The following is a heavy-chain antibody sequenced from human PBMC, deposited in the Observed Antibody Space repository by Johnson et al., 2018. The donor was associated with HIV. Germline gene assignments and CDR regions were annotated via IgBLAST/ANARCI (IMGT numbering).Heavy chain of an antibody. CDR1: GFTFSSYA. V-gene: IGHV3-64*01. J-gene: IGHJ3*01. CDR3: AKIGQWRERLDAFDV. Sequence: MLLVESGGGVVQPGRSLRLSCAASGFTFSSYAMHWVRQAPGKGLEYVSAISSNGGSTYYANSVKGRFTISRDNSKNTLYLQMSSLRPEDTAVYYCAKIGQWRERLDAFDVWGQGTMVTVSS. CDR2: ISSNGGST. D-gene: IGHD6-19*01.